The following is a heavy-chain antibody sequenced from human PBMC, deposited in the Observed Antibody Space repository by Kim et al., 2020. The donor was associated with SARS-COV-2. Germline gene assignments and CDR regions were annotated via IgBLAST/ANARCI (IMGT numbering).Heavy chain of an antibody. CDR1: GGSISSFY. CDR2: ISYSGTT. D-gene: IGHD3-22*01. J-gene: IGHJ3*02. V-gene: IGHV4-59*12. CDR3: AREFDTSGYYDALDI. Sequence: SQTLSLTCTVSGGSISSFYWSWIRQPPGKGLEWIGFISYSGTTDSTPSLKSRVTISVDKSKNQFSLKLTSVTAADSAVYYCAREFDTSGYYDALDIWGQG.